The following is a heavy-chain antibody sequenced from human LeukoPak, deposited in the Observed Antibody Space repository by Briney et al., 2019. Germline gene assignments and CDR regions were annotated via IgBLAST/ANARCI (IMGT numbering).Heavy chain of an antibody. Sequence: SQTLSLTCTVSGGSISSCASDWGWIRQPPKRGLEWVGYINHSGSTYYNPSRGSRVTISVDRFKIQFSLKLSSVTAADSAVYYCARAARQGFTMIVVPFFYFDLWGRGTLVTVSS. CDR2: INHSGST. CDR1: GGSISSCASD. J-gene: IGHJ2*01. CDR3: ARAARQGFTMIVVPFFYFDL. V-gene: IGHV4-31*03. D-gene: IGHD3-22*01.